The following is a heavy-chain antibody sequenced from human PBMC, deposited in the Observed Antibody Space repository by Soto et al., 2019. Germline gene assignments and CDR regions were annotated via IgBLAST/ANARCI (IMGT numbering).Heavy chain of an antibody. J-gene: IGHJ3*02. CDR1: GFTFSSYA. CDR3: AKGNSWSPALVLDI. CDR2: ISGSGGST. D-gene: IGHD1-7*01. Sequence: GGSLRLSCAASGFTFSSYAMNWVRQAPGKGLEWVSAISGSGGSTYYADSVKGRFTISRDSSKNTLYLQMNSLRAEDTAVYYCAKGNSWSPALVLDIWGQWTMVTVSS. V-gene: IGHV3-23*01.